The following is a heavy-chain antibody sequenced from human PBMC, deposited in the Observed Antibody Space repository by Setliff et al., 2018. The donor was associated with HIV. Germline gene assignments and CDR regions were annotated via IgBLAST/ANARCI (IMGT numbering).Heavy chain of an antibody. CDR3: ARVPTQGDYGSDAFDI. CDR1: GGSISSNNYY. D-gene: IGHD4-17*01. CDR2: IYYSGST. Sequence: SETLSLTCTVSGGSISSNNYYWGWIRQPPGKGLEWIGSIYYSGSTYYNPSLKSRVTISVDTSKNQFSLKLSSVAAADTAVYYCARVPTQGDYGSDAFDIWGQGTMVTVSS. J-gene: IGHJ3*02. V-gene: IGHV4-39*07.